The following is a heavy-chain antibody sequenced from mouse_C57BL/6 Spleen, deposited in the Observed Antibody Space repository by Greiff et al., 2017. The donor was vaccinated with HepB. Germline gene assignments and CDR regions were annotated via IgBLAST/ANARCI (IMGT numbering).Heavy chain of an antibody. Sequence: VQLQQSGAELVKPGASVKLSCKASGYTFTSYWMHWVKQRPGQGLEWIGMIHPNSGSTNYNEKFKSKATLTVDKSSSTAYMQLSSLTSEDSAVYYCASLYYYGSRRAMDYWGQGTSVTVSS. V-gene: IGHV1-64*01. CDR1: GYTFTSYW. CDR3: ASLYYYGSRRAMDY. J-gene: IGHJ4*01. D-gene: IGHD1-1*01. CDR2: IHPNSGST.